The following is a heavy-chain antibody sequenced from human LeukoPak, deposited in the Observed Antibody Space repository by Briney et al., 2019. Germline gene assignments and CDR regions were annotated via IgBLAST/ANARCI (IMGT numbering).Heavy chain of an antibody. CDR1: GFTFSSYA. CDR3: AKERGLYVDTAASDY. V-gene: IGHV3-23*01. CDR2: ISGSGGST. D-gene: IGHD5-18*01. Sequence: GESLRLSCAASGFTFSSYAMSWVRQAPGKGLEWVSAISGSGGSTYYADSVKGRFTISRDNSKNTLYLQMNSLRAEDTAVYYCAKERGLYVDTAASDYWGQGSLVTVSS. J-gene: IGHJ4*02.